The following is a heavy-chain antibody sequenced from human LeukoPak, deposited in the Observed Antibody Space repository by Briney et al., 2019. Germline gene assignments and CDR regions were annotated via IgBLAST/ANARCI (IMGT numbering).Heavy chain of an antibody. CDR3: ARFDGYCSSTSCYKPHFDY. J-gene: IGHJ4*02. CDR1: GYSFTSYW. D-gene: IGHD2-2*02. V-gene: IGHV5-51*01. CDR2: IYPGDSDT. Sequence: GESLKISCKGSGYSFTSYWIGWVRQMPGKGLEWMGIIYPGDSDTRYSPSFQGQVTISADKSISTAYLQWSSLKASDTAMYYCARFDGYCSSTSCYKPHFDYWGQGTLVTVSS.